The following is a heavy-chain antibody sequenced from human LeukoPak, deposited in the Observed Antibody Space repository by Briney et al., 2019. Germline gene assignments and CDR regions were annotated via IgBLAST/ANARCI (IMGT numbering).Heavy chain of an antibody. CDR3: ARDGAYYEPTTVTRPFDY. D-gene: IGHD4-17*01. J-gene: IGHJ4*02. CDR2: INPSGGST. CDR1: GYTFTGYY. Sequence: AASVKVSCKASGYTFTGYYMHWVRQAPGQGLEWMGIINPSGGSTSYAQEFQGRVTMTRDTSTSTVYMELSSLRSEDTAVYYCARDGAYYEPTTVTRPFDYWGQGTLVTVSA. V-gene: IGHV1-46*01.